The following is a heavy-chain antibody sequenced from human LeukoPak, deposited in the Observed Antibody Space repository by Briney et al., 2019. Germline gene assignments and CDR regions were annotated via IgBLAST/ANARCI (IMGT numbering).Heavy chain of an antibody. J-gene: IGHJ6*02. CDR1: GYTFTSYG. Sequence: ASVKVSCKASGYTFTSYGISWVRQAPGQGLEWMGWISAYNGNTNYAQKLQGRVTMTTDTSTSTAYMELRSLRSDDTAVYYCATDLRGYSSSWSYYGMDVWGQGTTVTVSS. CDR3: ATDLRGYSSSWSYYGMDV. V-gene: IGHV1-18*01. D-gene: IGHD6-13*01. CDR2: ISAYNGNT.